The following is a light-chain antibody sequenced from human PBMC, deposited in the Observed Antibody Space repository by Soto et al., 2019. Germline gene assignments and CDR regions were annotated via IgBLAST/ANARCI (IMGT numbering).Light chain of an antibody. V-gene: IGLV2-14*03. CDR3: SSYASTGDVL. CDR2: DVS. J-gene: IGLJ2*01. CDR1: SSDVGTYEY. Sequence: QSALTQPASVSGSPGQSITISCTGTSSDVGTYEYVSWYQHHPGQAPKLMIYDVSNRPSGVSDRFSGSKSGNTAALTISVLQAEDAADSYCSSYASTGDVLFGGGTKLTVL.